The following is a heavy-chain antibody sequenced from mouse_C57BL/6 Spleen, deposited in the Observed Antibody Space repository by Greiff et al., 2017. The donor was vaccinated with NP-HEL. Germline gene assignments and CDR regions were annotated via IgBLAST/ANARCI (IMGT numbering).Heavy chain of an antibody. Sequence: VQLQQSGAELVRPGTSVKVSCKASGYAFNNYLIEWVKPRPGQGLEWIGVINPGSGGTNSNEKFKGKSILTAYNSSSTAYMQLSSLTSEDSAVYFCASWGNCGLYALYYWGQGTSVTVSS. J-gene: IGHJ4*01. CDR2: INPGSGGT. V-gene: IGHV1-54*01. CDR1: GYAFNNYL. CDR3: ASWGNCGLYALYY. D-gene: IGHD4-1*01.